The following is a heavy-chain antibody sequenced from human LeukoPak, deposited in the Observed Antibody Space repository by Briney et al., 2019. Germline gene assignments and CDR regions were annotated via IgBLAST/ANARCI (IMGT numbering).Heavy chain of an antibody. CDR2: IYSGGST. V-gene: IGHV3-53*01. J-gene: IGHJ3*02. Sequence: PGGSLRLSCAASGFTVSSNYMSWVRQAPGKGLEWASVIYSGGSTYYADSVRGRFTISRDNSKNTLYLQMNSLRAEDTAVYYCARHIVVEALDIWGQGTKVTVSS. CDR1: GFTVSSNY. CDR3: ARHIVVEALDI. D-gene: IGHD2-21*01.